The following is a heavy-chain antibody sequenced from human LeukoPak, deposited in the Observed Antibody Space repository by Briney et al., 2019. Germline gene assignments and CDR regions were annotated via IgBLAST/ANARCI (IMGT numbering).Heavy chain of an antibody. V-gene: IGHV1-8*01. CDR1: GYTFTSYD. D-gene: IGHD2-15*01. Sequence: ASVKVSCKASGYTFTSYDVNWVRQAAGQGREWMGWMYPKSVNTGYAQKLQGRVTMTRDTSSNTAYMELRSLYSEDTAVYYCARAIPFGYYLGGNYYERSSHGFDIWGQGTVVTVSS. CDR2: MYPKSVNT. J-gene: IGHJ3*02. CDR3: ARAIPFGYYLGGNYYERSSHGFDI.